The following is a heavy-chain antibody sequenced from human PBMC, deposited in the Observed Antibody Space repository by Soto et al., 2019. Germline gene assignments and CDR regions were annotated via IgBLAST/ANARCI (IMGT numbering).Heavy chain of an antibody. CDR3: ERVGYCNTTSRLFYYYPYGMDV. J-gene: IGHJ6*02. V-gene: IGHV1-69*13. CDR2: NSPICHTA. D-gene: IGHD2-15*01. Sequence: SVKVSCKATGGSFDSYPISWVRQPPGQGREWMGGNSPICHTANHAQKFQARTPMTPGEPASTAYMELSGLRSEGKAVYYCERVGYCNTTSRLFYYYPYGMDVWGQGTTVTVSS. CDR1: GGSFDSYP.